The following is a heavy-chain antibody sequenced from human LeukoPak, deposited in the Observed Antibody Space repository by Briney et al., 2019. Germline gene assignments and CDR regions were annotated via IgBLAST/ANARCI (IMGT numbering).Heavy chain of an antibody. CDR1: GDSVSGDSVA. J-gene: IGHJ4*02. CDR2: TFYRSRWYY. Sequence: SQTLSLTCAISGDSVSGDSVAWNWIRQSPSRGLEWLGRTFYRSRWYYDYALSVKSRLTINPDTSRNQFSLQLKSVTPEDTAVYYCARDHSSVGSYFDYWGQGARVTVSS. V-gene: IGHV6-1*01. CDR3: ARDHSSVGSYFDY. D-gene: IGHD6-19*01.